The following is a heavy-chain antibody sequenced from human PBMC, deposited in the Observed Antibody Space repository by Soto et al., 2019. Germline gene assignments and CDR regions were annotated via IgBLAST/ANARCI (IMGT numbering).Heavy chain of an antibody. D-gene: IGHD1-1*01. CDR2: IYATGTT. Sequence: SETLSLTCTVSGAPISGFYWSWIRKSAGKGLEWIGRIYATGTTDYNPSLKSRVMMSVDTSRKQFSLKLRSVTAADTAVYYCVRDGTKTLRDWFDPWGQGISVTVSS. CDR1: GAPISGFY. J-gene: IGHJ5*02. CDR3: VRDGTKTLRDWFDP. V-gene: IGHV4-4*07.